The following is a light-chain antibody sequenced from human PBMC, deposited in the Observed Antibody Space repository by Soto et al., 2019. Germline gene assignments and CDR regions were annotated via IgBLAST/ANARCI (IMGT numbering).Light chain of an antibody. V-gene: IGLV2-8*01. J-gene: IGLJ7*01. Sequence: QSALTQPPSASGSPGQSVTISCTGTSSDVGGYNYVSWYQQHPGKAPKLMIYEVSKRPSGVPDRFSGSKSGNTASLTVSGLQAEDEADYYCSSFRAVFGGGTQLTVL. CDR3: SSFRAV. CDR1: SSDVGGYNY. CDR2: EVS.